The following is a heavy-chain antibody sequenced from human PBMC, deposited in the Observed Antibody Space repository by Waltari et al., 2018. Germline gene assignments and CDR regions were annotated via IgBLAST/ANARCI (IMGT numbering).Heavy chain of an antibody. CDR2: IYYSGST. V-gene: IGHV4-39*07. D-gene: IGHD6-19*01. J-gene: IGHJ4*02. CDR3: ARDRGWLVPDY. Sequence: QLQLQESGPGLVKPSETLSLTCTVSGGSISSSSYYWGWIRQPPGKGLEWIGSIYYSGSTYYNPSLKSRVTISVDTSKNQFSLKLSSVTAADTAVYYCARDRGWLVPDYWGQGTLVTVSS. CDR1: GGSISSSSYY.